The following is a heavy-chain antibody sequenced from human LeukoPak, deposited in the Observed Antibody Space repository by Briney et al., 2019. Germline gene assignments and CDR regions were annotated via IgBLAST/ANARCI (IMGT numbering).Heavy chain of an antibody. CDR3: ARGRDGYNYGSRDY. CDR2: MNPNSGNT. Sequence: ASVKVSCKASGYTFTSYDINWVRQATGQGLEWMGWMNPNSGNTGYAQKFQGRVTMTRDTSISTAYMELSSLRSEDTAVYYCARGRDGYNYGSRDYWGQGTLVTVSS. CDR1: GYTFTSYD. J-gene: IGHJ4*02. V-gene: IGHV1-8*01. D-gene: IGHD5-24*01.